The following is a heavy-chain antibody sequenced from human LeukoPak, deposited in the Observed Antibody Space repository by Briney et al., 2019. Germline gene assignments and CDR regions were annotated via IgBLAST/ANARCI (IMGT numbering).Heavy chain of an antibody. J-gene: IGHJ4*02. CDR3: ARTNVDTAMVPYFDY. Sequence: PSETLSLTCTVSGGSISSYYWSWIRQPAGKGLEWIGRIYTSGSTNYNPSLKGRVTMSVDTSKNQFSLKLSSVTAADTAVYYCARTNVDTAMVPYFDYWGQGTLVTVSS. CDR2: IYTSGST. CDR1: GGSISSYY. V-gene: IGHV4-4*07. D-gene: IGHD5-18*01.